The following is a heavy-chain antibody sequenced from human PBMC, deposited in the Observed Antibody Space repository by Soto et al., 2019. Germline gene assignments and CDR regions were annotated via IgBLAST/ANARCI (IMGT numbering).Heavy chain of an antibody. V-gene: IGHV4-39*01. J-gene: IGHJ4*02. CDR2: IYYSGST. CDR1: GGSISSSSYY. CDR3: ARHSPGRTPANY. D-gene: IGHD6-25*01. Sequence: QLQLQESGPGLVKPSETLSLTGTVSGGSISSSSYYWGWIRQPPGKGLEWIGSIYYSGSTYYNPSLKSRVTISVDTSKKQFSLKLSSVTAAETAVYYCARHSPGRTPANYWGQGNLVTVSS.